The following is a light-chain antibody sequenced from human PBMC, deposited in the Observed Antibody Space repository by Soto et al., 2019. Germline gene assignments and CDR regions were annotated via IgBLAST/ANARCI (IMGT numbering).Light chain of an antibody. CDR3: LKDTNFIWT. CDR2: GAS. V-gene: IGKV3-20*01. CDR1: QSVSSSY. Sequence: EIVLTQSPGTLSLSPGERATLSCRASQSVSSSYLAWYQQKPGQAPRLLIYGASSRATGIPDRFSGSGSGTDFTLTISRLEPEDFAVYYCLKDTNFIWTFGQGTTVDFK. J-gene: IGKJ1*01.